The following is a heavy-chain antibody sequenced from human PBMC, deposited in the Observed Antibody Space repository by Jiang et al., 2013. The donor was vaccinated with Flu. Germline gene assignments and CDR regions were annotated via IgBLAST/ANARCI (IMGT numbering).Heavy chain of an antibody. CDR3: ARHGLGIDAFDI. V-gene: IGHV5-51*01. Sequence: GWVRQMPGKGLEWMGIIYPGDSDTRYSPSFQGQVTISADKSISTAYLQWSGLKASDTAIYYCARHGLGIDAFDIWGHGTMVTVSS. D-gene: IGHD7-27*01. J-gene: IGHJ3*02. CDR2: IYPGDSDT.